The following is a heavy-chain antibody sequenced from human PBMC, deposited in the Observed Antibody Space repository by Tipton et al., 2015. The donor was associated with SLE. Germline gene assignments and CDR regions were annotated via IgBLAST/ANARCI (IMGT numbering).Heavy chain of an antibody. J-gene: IGHJ6*02. Sequence: TLSLTCTASGGSMTSSDYYWGWIRQPPGKGLEWIGNIYYSGSTNYNPSLKSRVTISVDTSKNQFSLKLSSVTAADTAVYYCARVDSSYTYYYYYGMDVWGQGTTVTVSS. CDR2: IYYSGST. CDR3: ARVDSSYTYYYYYGMDV. D-gene: IGHD6-6*01. CDR1: GGSMTSSDYY. V-gene: IGHV4-39*07.